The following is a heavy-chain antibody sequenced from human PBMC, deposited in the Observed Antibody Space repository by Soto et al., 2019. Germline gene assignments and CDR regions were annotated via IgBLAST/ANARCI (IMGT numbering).Heavy chain of an antibody. CDR1: RFNFSAYG. CDR2: ISYDGVNK. CDR3: AKARYASGWSGLDT. J-gene: IGHJ5*02. Sequence: PGGSLRLSCAASRFNFSAYGMHWVRQAPGKGLEWVAGISYDGVNKFYSASMKGRLTVSRDNAKNTFYLQMNSLRPGDTALYYCAKARYASGWSGLDTWGQGALVTVSS. D-gene: IGHD6-19*01. V-gene: IGHV3-30*18.